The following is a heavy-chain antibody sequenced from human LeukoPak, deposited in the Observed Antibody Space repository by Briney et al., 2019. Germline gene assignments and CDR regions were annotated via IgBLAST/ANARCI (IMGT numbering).Heavy chain of an antibody. CDR1: GYTFTGYY. Sequence: AASVKVSCKASGYTFTGYYMHWVRQAPGQGLEWMGWINPNSGGTNYAQKFQGRVTMTRDTSISTAYMELSRLRSDDTAVYYCARGEVRACSGGSCYRRWGVWGKGTTVTISS. D-gene: IGHD2-15*01. V-gene: IGHV1-2*02. CDR3: ARGEVRACSGGSCYRRWGV. CDR2: INPNSGGT. J-gene: IGHJ6*04.